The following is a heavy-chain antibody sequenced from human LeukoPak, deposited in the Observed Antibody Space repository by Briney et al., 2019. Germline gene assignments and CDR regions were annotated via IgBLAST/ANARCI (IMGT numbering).Heavy chain of an antibody. CDR1: GGSFSGHY. Sequence: PSETLSLTCAVYGGSFSGHYWSWIRQPPGKGLEWIGEINHSGSTNYNPSLNSRVTISRDTSKNHFSLQLSSVTAADTAVYFCARGRVSSSTWHSTYYYYFYMDVWGKGTTVTVSS. CDR3: ARGRVSSSTWHSTYYYYFYMDV. CDR2: INHSGST. D-gene: IGHD4-11*01. V-gene: IGHV4-34*01. J-gene: IGHJ6*03.